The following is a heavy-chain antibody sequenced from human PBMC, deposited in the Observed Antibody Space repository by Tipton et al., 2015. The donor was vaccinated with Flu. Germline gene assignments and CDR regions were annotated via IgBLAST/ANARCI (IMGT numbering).Heavy chain of an antibody. V-gene: IGHV4-38-2*01. CDR3: ARRYCSGGSCVTGWFDP. Sequence: TLSLTCAVSGYSISSGYYWGWIRQPPGKGLESIGSIYHSGSTYYNPSLKSRVTISVDTSKNQFSLKLSSVTAADTAVYYCARRYCSGGSCVTGWFDPWGQGTLVTVSS. D-gene: IGHD2-15*01. J-gene: IGHJ5*02. CDR2: IYHSGST. CDR1: GYSISSGYY.